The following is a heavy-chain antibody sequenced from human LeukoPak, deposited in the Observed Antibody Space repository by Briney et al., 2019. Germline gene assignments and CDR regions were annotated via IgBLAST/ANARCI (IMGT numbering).Heavy chain of an antibody. J-gene: IGHJ4*02. CDR3: VRGGTYYLPY. D-gene: IGHD1-26*01. CDR2: ILHTGPT. Sequence: PSETLSLTCAVSGVSITDNWWGWVRQPPGKGLEWIGEILHTGPTNFNPSLKSRVTISMDKSKNQVSLRLNSVTAADTATYYCVRGGTYYLPYWGQGILVTVSS. V-gene: IGHV4-4*02. CDR1: GVSITDNW.